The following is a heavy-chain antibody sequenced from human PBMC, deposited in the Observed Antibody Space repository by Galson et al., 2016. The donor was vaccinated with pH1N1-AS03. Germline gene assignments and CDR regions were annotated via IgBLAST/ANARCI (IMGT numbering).Heavy chain of an antibody. J-gene: IGHJ4*02. V-gene: IGHV3-30*18. D-gene: IGHD3/OR15-3a*01. CDR2: ISFDGPNH. CDR3: SNDFNYDFWSGYSFY. CDR1: GFLIRNFG. Sequence: SLRPSRAAAGFLIRNFGMLLVRQAPGQGLERVAIISFDGPNHYYPVSVKARFSISRDNFKNTLFLQMSALRAEDTAVYYCSNDFNYDFWSGYSFYWGQGALVTVSS.